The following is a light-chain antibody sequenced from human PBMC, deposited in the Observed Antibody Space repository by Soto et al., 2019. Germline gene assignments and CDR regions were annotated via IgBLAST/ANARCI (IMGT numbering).Light chain of an antibody. CDR3: AAWDDSLGGHVL. Sequence: QSALTQPPSASGTPGQSVSIACSGSTSNIGTNTVNWYQHLPGTAPKLLIYADNLRPSGVSDRFSGSKSGTSASLAITGLQSEDEAEYYCAAWDDSLGGHVLFGGGTKVTVL. CDR2: ADN. J-gene: IGLJ2*01. CDR1: TSNIGTNT. V-gene: IGLV1-44*01.